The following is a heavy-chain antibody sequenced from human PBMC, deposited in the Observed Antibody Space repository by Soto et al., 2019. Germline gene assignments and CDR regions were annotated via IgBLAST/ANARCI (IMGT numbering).Heavy chain of an antibody. Sequence: PGESLKISCKGSGYSFTSYWIGRVRQMPGKGLEWMGIIYPGDSDTRYSPSFQSQVTISADKSISTAYLQWSSLKASDTAMYYCARTPYSSSWYYYYYGMDVWGQGTTVTVSS. CDR1: GYSFTSYW. CDR2: IYPGDSDT. J-gene: IGHJ6*02. D-gene: IGHD6-13*01. CDR3: ARTPYSSSWYYYYYGMDV. V-gene: IGHV5-51*01.